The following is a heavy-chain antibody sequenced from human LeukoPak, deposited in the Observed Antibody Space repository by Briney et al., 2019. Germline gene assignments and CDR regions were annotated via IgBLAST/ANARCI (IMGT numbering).Heavy chain of an antibody. Sequence: GGPLRLSCAASGFTFSSFEMNWVRQAPGKGLEWASYISSSGSVIKYADSVKGRFTISRDNTKNSLYLQMDSLRGEDTAVYYCARELELDYWGQGTLVTVSS. CDR2: ISSSGSVI. J-gene: IGHJ4*02. D-gene: IGHD1-1*01. CDR1: GFTFSSFE. V-gene: IGHV3-48*03. CDR3: ARELELDY.